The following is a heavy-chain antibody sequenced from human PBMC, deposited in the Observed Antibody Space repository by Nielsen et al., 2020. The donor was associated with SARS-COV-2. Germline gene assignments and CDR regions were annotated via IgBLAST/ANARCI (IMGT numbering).Heavy chain of an antibody. Sequence: SETLSLTCTVSGGSISSYYWSWIRQPPGKGLEWIGYIYYSGSTNYNPSLKSRVTISVDTSKNQFSLKLSSVTAADTAVYYCARPHDYGEPLSAFDIWGQGTMVTVSS. J-gene: IGHJ3*02. D-gene: IGHD4-17*01. V-gene: IGHV4-59*01. CDR1: GGSISSYY. CDR3: ARPHDYGEPLSAFDI. CDR2: IYYSGST.